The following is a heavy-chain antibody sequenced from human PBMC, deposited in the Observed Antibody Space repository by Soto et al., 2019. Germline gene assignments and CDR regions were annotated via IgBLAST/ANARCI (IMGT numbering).Heavy chain of an antibody. CDR2: IWSDGNYN. J-gene: IGHJ6*02. Sequence: QVQLVESGGGVVQPGRSLRLSCAASGFTFSSFAMHWVRQAPGKGLEWVAVIWSDGNYNYYGDSVKGRFTVSRDNSNNTLHLQMNSLRAEDTAVYYCAKERAAAGLDIYYYGMDVWGQGTTVTVSS. CDR3: AKERAAAGLDIYYYGMDV. D-gene: IGHD6-13*01. CDR1: GFTFSSFA. V-gene: IGHV3-30*18.